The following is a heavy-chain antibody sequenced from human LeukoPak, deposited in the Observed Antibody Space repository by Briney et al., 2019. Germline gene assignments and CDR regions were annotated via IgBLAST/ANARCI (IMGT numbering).Heavy chain of an antibody. CDR3: ARDEENCSINPCYSAYYYYMDV. J-gene: IGHJ6*03. V-gene: IGHV3-7*01. D-gene: IGHD2-2*01. Sequence: HPGGSLTLSCAASGFTFSGYWMSWLRQAPGKGLEWVANIKQDGGEKYYVDSVKGRFTISRDNSKNTLYLQMNSLRAEDTAVYYCARDEENCSINPCYSAYYYYMDVWGKGTTVTVSS. CDR1: GFTFSGYW. CDR2: IKQDGGEK.